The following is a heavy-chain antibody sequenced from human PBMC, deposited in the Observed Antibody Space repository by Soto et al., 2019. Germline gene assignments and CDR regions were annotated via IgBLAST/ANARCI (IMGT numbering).Heavy chain of an antibody. D-gene: IGHD4-17*01. V-gene: IGHV1-69*02. CDR3: ARVAEMGTVTKGYYFVVNV. Sequence: VQLVQSVAEVQKPGASVKVSCKASGDTFSRHTISWVRQAPVQGLEWMGRIIPILGISKYAQKFQGRVTITAVKSMSTVYMDLNSLRSEDTVVYYCARVAEMGTVTKGYYFVVNVWGKGPTITVSS. J-gene: IGHJ6*04. CDR2: IIPILGIS. CDR1: GDTFSRHT.